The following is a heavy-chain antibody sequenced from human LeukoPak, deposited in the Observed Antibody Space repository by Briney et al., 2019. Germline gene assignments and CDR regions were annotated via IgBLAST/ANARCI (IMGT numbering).Heavy chain of an antibody. CDR2: INEGGSVT. V-gene: IGHV3-7*01. J-gene: IGHJ4*02. D-gene: IGHD1-26*01. CDR1: GFTFSTAW. CDR3: ARDHHFGALDY. Sequence: EGSLRLSCAPSGFTFSTAWMTWVRQAPGKGLEWLGNINEGGSVTNYVDSVRGRFSISRDNAKNTMYLQMSSLRVEDTAVYYCARDHHFGALDYWGQGTLVTVSS.